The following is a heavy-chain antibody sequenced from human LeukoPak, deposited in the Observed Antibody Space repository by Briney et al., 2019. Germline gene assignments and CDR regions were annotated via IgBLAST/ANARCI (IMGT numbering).Heavy chain of an antibody. Sequence: GGSLRLSCAASGFTFSSYEMNWVRQAPGKGLEWVSYISSSGSTIYYADSVKGRFTISRDNAKNSLYLQMNSLRAEDTAVYYCARVGNLYYYYYMDVWGKGTTVTVSS. D-gene: IGHD1-14*01. CDR2: ISSSGSTI. CDR3: ARVGNLYYYYYMDV. V-gene: IGHV3-48*03. J-gene: IGHJ6*03. CDR1: GFTFSSYE.